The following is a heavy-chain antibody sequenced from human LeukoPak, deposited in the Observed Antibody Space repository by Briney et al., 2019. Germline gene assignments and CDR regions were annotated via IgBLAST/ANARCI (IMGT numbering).Heavy chain of an antibody. Sequence: GGSLRRFCAASGLNFSSSWMHWVRQAPWNGLVWLSRFIIFVSSTTYADFVRGRFTISRYNAKNTLYLQMNSLITEESTFYYCARAAVIAGGSAYWGHGTLVT. CDR2: FIIFVSST. J-gene: IGHJ4*01. D-gene: IGHD6-13*01. CDR3: ARAAVIAGGSAY. CDR1: GLNFSSSW. V-gene: IGHV3-74*01.